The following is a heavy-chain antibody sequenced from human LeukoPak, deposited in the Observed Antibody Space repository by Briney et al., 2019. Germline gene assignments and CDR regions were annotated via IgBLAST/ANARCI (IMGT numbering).Heavy chain of an antibody. Sequence: PGGSLRLSCAASGFTFSSYGMHWVRQAPGKGLEWVAFIRYDGSNKYYADSVKGRFTISRDNSKNTLYLQMNSLRAEDTAVYYCAKGERGYSYGSFDYWGQGTLVTVSS. D-gene: IGHD5-18*01. CDR2: IRYDGSNK. CDR1: GFTFSSYG. CDR3: AKGERGYSYGSFDY. V-gene: IGHV3-30*02. J-gene: IGHJ4*02.